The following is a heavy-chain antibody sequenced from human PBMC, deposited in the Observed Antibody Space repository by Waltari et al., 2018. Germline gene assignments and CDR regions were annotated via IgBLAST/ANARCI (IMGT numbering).Heavy chain of an antibody. V-gene: IGHV1-69*14. CDR1: GGTFSSYA. CDR3: ARDGDYNYYDSSGSAFDI. J-gene: IGHJ3*02. Sequence: QVQLVQSGAEVKKPGSSVKVSCKASGGTFSSYAISWVRQAPGQGLEWMGGIIPIFGTANYEQKFQGRVTITADKSTSTAYMELSSLRSEDTAVYYCARDGDYNYYDSSGSAFDIWGQGTMVTVSS. D-gene: IGHD3-22*01. CDR2: IIPIFGTA.